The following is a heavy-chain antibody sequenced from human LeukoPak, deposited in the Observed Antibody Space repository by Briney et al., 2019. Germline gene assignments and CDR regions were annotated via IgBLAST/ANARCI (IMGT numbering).Heavy chain of an antibody. V-gene: IGHV1-2*02. CDR2: INPNSGGT. CDR3: ARPHLVDTAMVDY. D-gene: IGHD5-18*01. J-gene: IGHJ4*02. CDR1: GYTFTGYN. Sequence: ASVTVSCKASGYTFTGYNMHWVRQAPGQGLEWMGWINPNSGGTNYAQKFQGRVTMTRDTSISTAYMELSRLRSDDTAVYYCARPHLVDTAMVDYWGQGTLVTVSS.